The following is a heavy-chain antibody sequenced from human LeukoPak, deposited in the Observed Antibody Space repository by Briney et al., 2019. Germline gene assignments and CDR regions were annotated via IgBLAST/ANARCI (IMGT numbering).Heavy chain of an antibody. CDR3: AKDFTGYSDI. D-gene: IGHD5-12*01. J-gene: IGHJ4*02. V-gene: IGHV3-74*01. CDR1: EFCLSNYW. CDR2: INPDGGIT. Sequence: SGGSLRLSCADSEFCLSNYWVHWVRQPPGKGLVWVARINPDGGITNYADSVRGRFTISRDNAKNTLYLQMNSLRAEDTAVYYCAKDFTGYSDIWGQGTLVTVSS.